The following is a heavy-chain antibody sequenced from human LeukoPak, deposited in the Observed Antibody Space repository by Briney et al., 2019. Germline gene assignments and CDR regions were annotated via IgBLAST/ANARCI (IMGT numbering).Heavy chain of an antibody. V-gene: IGHV4-34*01. J-gene: IGHJ4*02. CDR2: INHSGST. CDR3: ARGLYGDYPDY. Sequence: SETLSLTCTVSGGSISNYYWSWIRQPPGKGLEWIGEINHSGSTNYNPSLKSRVTISVDTSKNQFSLKLSSVTAADTAVYYCARGLYGDYPDYWGQGTLVTVSS. D-gene: IGHD4-17*01. CDR1: GGSISNYY.